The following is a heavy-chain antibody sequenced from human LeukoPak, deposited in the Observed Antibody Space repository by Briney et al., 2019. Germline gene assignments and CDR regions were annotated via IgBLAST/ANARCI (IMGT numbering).Heavy chain of an antibody. D-gene: IGHD2-2*01. CDR3: AKDLLSVVPAAVTPFDY. CDR2: ISGSGGST. CDR1: GFTFGNYG. V-gene: IGHV3-23*01. Sequence: GGSLRLSCEASGFTFGNYGMCWVRQAPGKGLEWVSAISGSGGSTYYADSVKGRFTISRDNSKNTLYLQMNSLRAEDTAVYYCAKDLLSVVPAAVTPFDYWGQGTLVTVSS. J-gene: IGHJ4*02.